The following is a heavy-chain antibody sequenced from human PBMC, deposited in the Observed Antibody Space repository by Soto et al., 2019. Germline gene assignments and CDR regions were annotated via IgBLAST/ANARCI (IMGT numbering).Heavy chain of an antibody. CDR2: ISSSSSTI. J-gene: IGHJ5*02. CDR1: GFTFSSYS. V-gene: IGHV3-48*02. CDR3: AREAGTWHLPLNWFDP. D-gene: IGHD6-19*01. Sequence: GGSLRLSCAASGFTFSSYSMNWVRQAPGKGLEWVSYISSSSSTIYYADSVNGRFTISRDNAKNSLYLQMNSLRDEDTAVYYCAREAGTWHLPLNWFDPWGQGTLVTVSS.